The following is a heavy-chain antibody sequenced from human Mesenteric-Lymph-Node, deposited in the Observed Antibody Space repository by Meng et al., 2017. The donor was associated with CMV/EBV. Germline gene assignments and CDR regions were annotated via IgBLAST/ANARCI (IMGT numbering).Heavy chain of an antibody. Sequence: TFTSYGISWVRQAPGQGLEWMGWISAYNGNTSYAQKLQGRVTMTTDTSTSTAYMELRSLRSDDTAVYYCARDHPDDKRYFDWMPIDYWGQGTLVTVSS. V-gene: IGHV1-18*01. D-gene: IGHD3-9*01. CDR3: ARDHPDDKRYFDWMPIDY. CDR2: ISAYNGNT. J-gene: IGHJ4*02. CDR1: TFTSYG.